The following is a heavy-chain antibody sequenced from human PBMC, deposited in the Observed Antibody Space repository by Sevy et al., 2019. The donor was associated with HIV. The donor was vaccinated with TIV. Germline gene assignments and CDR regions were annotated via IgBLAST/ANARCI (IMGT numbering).Heavy chain of an antibody. Sequence: GGSLRLSCAASGFTFNTYAMSWVRLAPGKGLEWVSGISGSAYSTYYADSVKGRFTISRDNSKNTLSLQMNSLRAEDTAVYYCAKESPGYNYDSSGSLDYWGQGTLVTVSS. CDR1: GFTFNTYA. CDR2: ISGSAYST. D-gene: IGHD3-22*01. J-gene: IGHJ4*02. V-gene: IGHV3-23*01. CDR3: AKESPGYNYDSSGSLDY.